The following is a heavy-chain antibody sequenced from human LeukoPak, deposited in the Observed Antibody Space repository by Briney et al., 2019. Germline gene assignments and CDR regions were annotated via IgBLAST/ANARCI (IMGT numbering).Heavy chain of an antibody. V-gene: IGHV4-34*01. D-gene: IGHD5-12*01. CDR2: INHSGST. CDR3: ARIRGYDFRGD. Sequence: SETLSLTCAVYGGSFSAYHWSWIRQPPGKGLEWIGEINHSGSTNYNPSLKSRVTISLDTSKNQFSLKLTSVTAADTAAYYCARIRGYDFRGDWGQGTLVTVSS. CDR1: GGSFSAYH. J-gene: IGHJ4*02.